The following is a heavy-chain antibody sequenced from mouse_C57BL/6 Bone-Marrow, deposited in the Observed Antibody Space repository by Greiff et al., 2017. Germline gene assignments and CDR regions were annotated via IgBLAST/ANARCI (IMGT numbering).Heavy chain of an antibody. CDR3: AREGNYYGSLWYFDV. V-gene: IGHV1-81*01. J-gene: IGHJ1*03. CDR2: IYPRSGNT. Sequence: QVQLQQSGAELARPGASVKLSCKASGYTFTSYGISWVKQRTGQGLEWIGEIYPRSGNTYHNEKFKGKAKLTADKSSSTAYMELRSLTSEDSAVYFCAREGNYYGSLWYFDVWGTGTTVTVSS. D-gene: IGHD1-1*01. CDR1: GYTFTSYG.